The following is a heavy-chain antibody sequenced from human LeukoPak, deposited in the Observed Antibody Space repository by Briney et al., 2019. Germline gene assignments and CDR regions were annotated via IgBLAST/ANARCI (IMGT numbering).Heavy chain of an antibody. J-gene: IGHJ4*02. D-gene: IGHD2-15*01. V-gene: IGHV3-30-3*01. CDR2: ISYDGNNK. Sequence: GRSLRLSCAASGFTFSSYAMHWVRQAPGKGLEWVAVISYDGNNKYYADSVKGRFTISRDNSKNTLYLQMNSLRAEDTAVYYCARDHRSRGFDYWGQGTLVTVSS. CDR3: ARDHRSRGFDY. CDR1: GFTFSSYA.